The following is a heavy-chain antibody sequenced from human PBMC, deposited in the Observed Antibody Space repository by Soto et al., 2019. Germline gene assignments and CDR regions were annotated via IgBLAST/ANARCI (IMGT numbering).Heavy chain of an antibody. J-gene: IGHJ4*02. CDR2: IRSKAYGGTT. CDR3: TRGKRDGYNLRTLAFDY. Sequence: PGGSLRLSCTASGFTFGDYAMSWFRQAPGKGLEWVGFIRSKAYGGTTEYAASVKGRFTISRDDSKSIAYLQMNSLKTEDTAVYYCTRGKRDGYNLRTLAFDYWGQGTLVTVSS. CDR1: GFTFGDYA. D-gene: IGHD5-12*01. V-gene: IGHV3-49*03.